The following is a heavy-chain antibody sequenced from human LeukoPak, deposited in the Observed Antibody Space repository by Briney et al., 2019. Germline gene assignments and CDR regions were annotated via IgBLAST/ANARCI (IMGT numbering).Heavy chain of an antibody. CDR2: IIPIFGTA. CDR1: GGTFSSYA. Sequence: SVKVSCKASGGTFSSYAISWVRQAPGQGLEWMGGIIPIFGTANYAQKFQGRVTITADESTSTAYMELSSLRSEDTAVYYCARDKEMATITIAFDIWGQGTMVAVSS. V-gene: IGHV1-69*13. CDR3: ARDKEMATITIAFDI. D-gene: IGHD5-24*01. J-gene: IGHJ3*02.